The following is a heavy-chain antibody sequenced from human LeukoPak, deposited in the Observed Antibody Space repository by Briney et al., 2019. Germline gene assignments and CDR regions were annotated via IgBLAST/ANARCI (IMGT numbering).Heavy chain of an antibody. CDR1: GGSISSSNW. J-gene: IGHJ4*02. V-gene: IGHV4-4*02. Sequence: SETLSLTCAVSGGSISSSNWWSWVRQPPGKGLEWIGEINHSGSTNYNPSLKSRVTISVDTSKNQFSLKLSSVTAADTAVYYCARGRYSLWFGELSEYYFDYWGQGTLVTVSS. CDR3: ARGRYSLWFGELSEYYFDY. D-gene: IGHD3-10*01. CDR2: INHSGST.